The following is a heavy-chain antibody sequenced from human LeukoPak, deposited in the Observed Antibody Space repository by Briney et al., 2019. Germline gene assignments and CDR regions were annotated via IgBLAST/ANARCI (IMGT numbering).Heavy chain of an antibody. D-gene: IGHD6-6*01. CDR3: AKGIEYRSASPFDY. CDR1: GFTFSSYA. V-gene: IGHV3-23*01. CDR2: IYGSGGTT. Sequence: GGSLRLSCAASGFTFSSYAMSWVRQAPGKGLEWVSNIYGSGGTTYYADSVKGRFTISRDNSKNTLYLQMNTLRAEDTAVYYCAKGIEYRSASPFDYWGQGTLVTVSS. J-gene: IGHJ4*02.